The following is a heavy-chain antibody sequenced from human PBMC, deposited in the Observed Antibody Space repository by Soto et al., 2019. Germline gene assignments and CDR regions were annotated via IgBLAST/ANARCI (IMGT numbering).Heavy chain of an antibody. V-gene: IGHV3-48*03. CDR3: ARANPGGIVVVVGGMDV. D-gene: IGHD2-15*01. CDR2: ISSSGSTI. Sequence: EVQLVESGGGLVQPGGSLRLSCAASGFTFSSYEMNWVRQAPGKGLEWGSYISSSGSTIYYADSVKGRFTISRDNAKNSLYLQMNSLRVEDTAVYYCARANPGGIVVVVGGMDVWGQGTTVTVSS. J-gene: IGHJ6*02. CDR1: GFTFSSYE.